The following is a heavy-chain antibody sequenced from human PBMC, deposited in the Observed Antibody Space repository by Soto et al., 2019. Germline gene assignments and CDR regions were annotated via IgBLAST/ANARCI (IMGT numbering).Heavy chain of an antibody. D-gene: IGHD3-9*01. Sequence: EVQLVESGGGLVQPGRSLRLSCAASGFTVSSNYMSWVRQAPGKGLEWVSVIYSGGGTKYADSVKGRFTICRDNSKNTLYLQMDSLRVEDTAVYYCAREGQYDILTGYRHHFDCWGQGTLVTVSS. CDR3: AREGQYDILTGYRHHFDC. CDR1: GFTVSSNY. J-gene: IGHJ4*02. V-gene: IGHV3-66*01. CDR2: IYSGGGT.